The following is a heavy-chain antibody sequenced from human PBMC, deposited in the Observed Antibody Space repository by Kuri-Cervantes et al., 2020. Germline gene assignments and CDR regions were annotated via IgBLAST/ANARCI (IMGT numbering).Heavy chain of an antibody. V-gene: IGHV3-49*04. Sequence: SLRLSCTASGFTFGDYAMSWVRQAPGKGLEWVGFIRSKAYGGTTEYAASVKGRFTTSRDDSKSIAYLQMNSLRAEDTAVYYCARFGSNWGQGTLVTVSS. J-gene: IGHJ4*02. CDR3: ARFGSN. CDR2: IRSKAYGGTT. CDR1: GFTFGDYA. D-gene: IGHD3-10*01.